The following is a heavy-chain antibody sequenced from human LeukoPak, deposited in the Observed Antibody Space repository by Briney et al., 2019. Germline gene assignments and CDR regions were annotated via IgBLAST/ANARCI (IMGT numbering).Heavy chain of an antibody. J-gene: IGHJ2*01. V-gene: IGHV3-30-3*01. CDR1: GFTFSSYA. D-gene: IGHD1-26*01. Sequence: PGGSLRLSCAASGFTFSSYAMHWVRQAPGKGLEWVAVISYDGSNKYYADSVKGRFTISRDNSKNTLYLQMNSLRAEDTAVYYCARVGQGERFFDLWGRGTLVTVSS. CDR3: ARVGQGERFFDL. CDR2: ISYDGSNK.